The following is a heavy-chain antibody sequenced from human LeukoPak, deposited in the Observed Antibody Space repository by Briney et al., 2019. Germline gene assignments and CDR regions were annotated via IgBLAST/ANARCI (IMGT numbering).Heavy chain of an antibody. Sequence: SETLSLTCTVSGGSISSYYWSWIRQPPGKGLEWIGYIYYSGSTNYNPSLKSRVTISVDTSKNQFSLKLSSVTAADTAVYYCARHSTSGYYDFRSGYYLPPDYWGQGTLVTVSS. CDR2: IYYSGST. CDR1: GGSISSYY. CDR3: ARHSTSGYYDFRSGYYLPPDY. J-gene: IGHJ4*02. V-gene: IGHV4-59*08. D-gene: IGHD3-3*01.